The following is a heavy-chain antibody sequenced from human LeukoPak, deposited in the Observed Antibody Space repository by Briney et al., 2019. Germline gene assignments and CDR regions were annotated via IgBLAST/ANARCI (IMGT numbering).Heavy chain of an antibody. V-gene: IGHV1-69*04. CDR2: IIPILGIA. D-gene: IGHD1-26*01. Sequence: SVKVSCKASGGTFSSYAISWVRQAPGQGLEWMGRIIPILGIANYAQKFQGRVTITADKSTSTAYMELSSLRSDDTAVYYCATRDLRELWQTAIAWGQGTLVTVSS. CDR1: GGTFSSYA. J-gene: IGHJ4*02. CDR3: ATRDLRELWQTAIA.